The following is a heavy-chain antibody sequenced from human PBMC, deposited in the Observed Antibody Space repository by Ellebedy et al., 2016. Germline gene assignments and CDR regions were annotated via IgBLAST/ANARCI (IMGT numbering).Heavy chain of an antibody. Sequence: GESLKISCAASGFTFSSYWMSWVRQAPGKGLEWVANIKQDGSEKYYVDSVKGRFTISRDNAKNSLYLQMNSLRAEDTAVYYCAREGDYYGSGSYYNFPTLLTGNGMDVWGQGTTVTVSS. CDR3: AREGDYYGSGSYYNFPTLLTGNGMDV. CDR1: GFTFSSYW. D-gene: IGHD3-10*01. V-gene: IGHV3-7*01. CDR2: IKQDGSEK. J-gene: IGHJ6*02.